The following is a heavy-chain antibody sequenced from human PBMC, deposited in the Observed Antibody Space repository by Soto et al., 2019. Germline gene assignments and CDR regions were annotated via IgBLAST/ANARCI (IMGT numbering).Heavy chain of an antibody. Sequence: PSETLSLTCAVYGGSLSGYYWSWIRQPPGKGLEWIGEINHSGSTNYNPSLKSRVTISVDTSKNQFSLKLSSVTAADTAVYYCARVKHSCSGYYLGMDVCGQGSTVT. V-gene: IGHV4-34*01. D-gene: IGHD3-3*02. CDR2: INHSGST. CDR3: ARVKHSCSGYYLGMDV. J-gene: IGHJ6*02. CDR1: GGSLSGYY.